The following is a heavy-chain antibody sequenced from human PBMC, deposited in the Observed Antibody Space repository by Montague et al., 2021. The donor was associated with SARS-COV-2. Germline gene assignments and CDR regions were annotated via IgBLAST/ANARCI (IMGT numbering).Heavy chain of an antibody. Sequence: PALVKPTQTLTLTCTFSGFSLSTSGMCVSWIRQPPGKALEWLARIYWDDDKYYSTSLKTRLTISKDTSKNQVVLTMTNMDPVDTATYYCARGYYDILTGYLDAFDIWGQGTMVTVSS. CDR2: IYWDDDK. CDR1: GFSLSTSGMC. D-gene: IGHD3-9*01. J-gene: IGHJ3*02. V-gene: IGHV2-70*11. CDR3: ARGYYDILTGYLDAFDI.